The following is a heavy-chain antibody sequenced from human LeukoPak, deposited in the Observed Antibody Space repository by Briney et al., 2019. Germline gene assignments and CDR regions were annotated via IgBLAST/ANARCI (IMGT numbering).Heavy chain of an antibody. Sequence: SETLSLTCAVYGGSFSGYYWSWIRQPPGKGLEWIGEINHSGSTNYNPSLKSRVTISVDTSKNQFSLKLSSVTAADTAVYYCARASLYYYYGMDVWGQGTTVTVSS. CDR3: ARASLYYYYGMDV. V-gene: IGHV4-34*01. J-gene: IGHJ6*02. CDR2: INHSGST. CDR1: GGSFSGYY.